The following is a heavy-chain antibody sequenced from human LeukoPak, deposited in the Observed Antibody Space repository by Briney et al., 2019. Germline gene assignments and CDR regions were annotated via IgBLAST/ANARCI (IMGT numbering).Heavy chain of an antibody. Sequence: SGGSLRLSCAASGFTFSSYAISWVRQAPGQGLEWMGRIIPILGIANYAQKFQGRVTITADKSTSTAYMELSSLRSEDTAVYYCARENFWSGYYTVFTTYFDYWGQGTLVTVSS. D-gene: IGHD3-3*01. J-gene: IGHJ4*02. V-gene: IGHV1-69*04. CDR1: GFTFSSYA. CDR2: IIPILGIA. CDR3: ARENFWSGYYTVFTTYFDY.